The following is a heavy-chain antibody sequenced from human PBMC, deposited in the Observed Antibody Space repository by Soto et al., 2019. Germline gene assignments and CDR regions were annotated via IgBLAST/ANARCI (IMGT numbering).Heavy chain of an antibody. CDR3: AKVETYYDFWSGYYTDYYYGMAV. CDR1: GFTFSSYA. CDR2: ISGSGGST. Sequence: PGGSLRLSCAASGFTFSSYAMSWVRQAPGKGLEWVSAISGSGGSTYYADSVKGRFTISRDNSKNTLYLQMNSLRAEDTAVYYCAKVETYYDFWSGYYTDYYYGMAVWGQGTTVTVSS. J-gene: IGHJ6*02. V-gene: IGHV3-23*01. D-gene: IGHD3-3*01.